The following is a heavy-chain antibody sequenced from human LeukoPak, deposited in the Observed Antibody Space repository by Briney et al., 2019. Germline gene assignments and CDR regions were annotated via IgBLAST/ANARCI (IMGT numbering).Heavy chain of an antibody. Sequence: SETLSLTCTVSGGSISSYYWSWIRQPPGGGLEWIGYIYYSGSTNYNPSLKRRVTISLDTSKSQFSLKLRSVTAADTAVYYCARSGLDSRYYFGMDVWGQGPTVTVSS. D-gene: IGHD5-12*01. V-gene: IGHV4-59*01. CDR2: IYYSGST. CDR1: GGSISSYY. J-gene: IGHJ6*02. CDR3: ARSGLDSRYYFGMDV.